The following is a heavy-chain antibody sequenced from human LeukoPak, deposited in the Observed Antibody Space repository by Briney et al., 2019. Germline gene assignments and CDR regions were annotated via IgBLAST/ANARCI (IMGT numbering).Heavy chain of an antibody. Sequence: SVKVSCKASGGTFSSYAISWVRQAPGQGLEWMGRIIPILGIANYAQKFQGRVTITADKSTSIAYMELSSLRSEDTAVYYCAREITFGGVIVIGGFDYWGQGTLVTVSS. V-gene: IGHV1-69*04. J-gene: IGHJ4*02. CDR1: GGTFSSYA. D-gene: IGHD3-16*02. CDR3: AREITFGGVIVIGGFDY. CDR2: IIPILGIA.